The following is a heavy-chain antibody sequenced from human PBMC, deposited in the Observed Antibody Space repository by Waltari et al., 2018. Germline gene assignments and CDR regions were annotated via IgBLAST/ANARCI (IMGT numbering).Heavy chain of an antibody. V-gene: IGHV4-4*02. D-gene: IGHD2-15*01. J-gene: IGHJ4*02. CDR1: GDSMGSTDW. CDR3: ARDRGKGIYLDS. CDR2: VHRSGRT. Sequence: QLQLQQSGPGLVKPSESLSLTCAVSGDSMGSTDWWSWVGQAPGKGLEWIGQVHRSGRTNYPPSFASRVTISVDTSNNQFYLKVPLPTAADTAMYYCARDRGKGIYLDSWGQGTLVTVSP.